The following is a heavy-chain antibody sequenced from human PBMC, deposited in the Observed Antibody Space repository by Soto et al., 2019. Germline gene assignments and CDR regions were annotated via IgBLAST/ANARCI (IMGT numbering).Heavy chain of an antibody. Sequence: GWSLRLSCSASGFTFSSYAMHLVRQAPGKGLEYVSAISSNGGSTYYADSVKGRFTISRDNSKNTLYLQMSSLRAEDTAVYYCVKADMWRPWEYWGQGTLVTVSS. J-gene: IGHJ4*02. CDR2: ISSNGGST. CDR3: VKADMWRPWEY. D-gene: IGHD1-26*01. CDR1: GFTFSSYA. V-gene: IGHV3-64D*06.